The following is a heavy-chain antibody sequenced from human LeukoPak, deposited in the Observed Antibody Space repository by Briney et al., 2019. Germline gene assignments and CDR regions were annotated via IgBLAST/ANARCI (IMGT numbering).Heavy chain of an antibody. CDR3: ARQGLPDY. J-gene: IGHJ4*01. V-gene: IGHV4-59*11. CDR1: GGSISSHY. Sequence: SETLSLTCTVSGGSISSHYWSWIRQPPGKRLEWIGYIYYSGSTNYNPSLKSRVTISVDTSKNQFSLKLSSVTAADTAVYYCARQGLPDYWGQGTLVTVSS. CDR2: IYYSGST.